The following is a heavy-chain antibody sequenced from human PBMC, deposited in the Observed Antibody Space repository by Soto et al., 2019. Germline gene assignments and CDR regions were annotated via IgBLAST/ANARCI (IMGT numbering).Heavy chain of an antibody. CDR1: GDSFTTDW. V-gene: IGHV5-51*01. CDR2: IHTDDSDT. Sequence: PGESLKIYCRDFGDSFTTDWIGWLRQMPGKGLEWMGIIHTDDSDTRYSPSFKSQVILSVDKSISTSYLQWSSLKASDTAMYYCARQHHDYYHDAFDIWGQGTMVTVSS. J-gene: IGHJ3*02. CDR3: ARQHHDYYHDAFDI. D-gene: IGHD3-22*01.